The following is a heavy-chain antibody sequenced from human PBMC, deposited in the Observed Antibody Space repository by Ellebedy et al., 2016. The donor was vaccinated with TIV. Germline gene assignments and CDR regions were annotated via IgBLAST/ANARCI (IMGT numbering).Heavy chain of an antibody. V-gene: IGHV3-7*03. CDR3: ASSLYYYDNSGFLFDI. Sequence: GESLKISCAASGFTFNTYWMSWIRQAPGKGLEWVANIKQDGTQKYYADSVRGRFTISRDNAKNSLFLQMNSLRAEDTAVYYCASSLYYYDNSGFLFDIWGQGTMVTVSS. CDR1: GFTFNTYW. CDR2: IKQDGTQK. J-gene: IGHJ3*02. D-gene: IGHD3-22*01.